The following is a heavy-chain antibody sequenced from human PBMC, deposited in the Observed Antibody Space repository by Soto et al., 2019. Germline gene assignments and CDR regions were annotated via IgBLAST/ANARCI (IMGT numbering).Heavy chain of an antibody. CDR3: ARRGMSKIGFDT. J-gene: IGHJ3*02. Sequence: QVQLVQSGAEVKKPGTSVKVSCKASGYIFSNYYMHWVRKAPGQGLEWMGVFNPSGDATHYAQSFQGRVSVNMDTSTSTVYMELSTLTSEDTAVYYCARRGMSKIGFDTWGQGTMVTVSS. CDR2: FNPSGDAT. CDR1: GYIFSNYY. V-gene: IGHV1-46*01. D-gene: IGHD3-10*01.